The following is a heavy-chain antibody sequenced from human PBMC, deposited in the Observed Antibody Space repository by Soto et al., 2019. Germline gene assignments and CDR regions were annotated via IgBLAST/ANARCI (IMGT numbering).Heavy chain of an antibody. CDR3: ARHAARSGYYQNYYYYYYMDV. CDR2: IYYSGST. J-gene: IGHJ6*03. D-gene: IGHD3-3*01. CDR1: GGSISSYY. V-gene: IGHV4-59*08. Sequence: SETLSLTCTVSGGSISSYYWSWIRQPPGKGLEWIGYIYYSGSTNYNPSLKSRVTISVDTSKNQFSLKLSSVTAADTAVYYCARHAARSGYYQNYYYYYYMDVWGKGTTVTVSS.